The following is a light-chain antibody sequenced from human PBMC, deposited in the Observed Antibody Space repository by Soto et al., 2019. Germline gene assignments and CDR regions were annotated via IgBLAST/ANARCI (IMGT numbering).Light chain of an antibody. Sequence: DIVMTQSPDSLAVSLGERATINCKSSQNVLYSSNNNNYLAWNQQKPGQPPKLLIYWASTRESGVPDRFSGSGSGTDFTLTISSLQAEDVAVYYCQQYYSTPFTFGPGTKVDIK. CDR3: QQYYSTPFT. V-gene: IGKV4-1*01. CDR2: WAS. J-gene: IGKJ3*01. CDR1: QNVLYSSNNNNY.